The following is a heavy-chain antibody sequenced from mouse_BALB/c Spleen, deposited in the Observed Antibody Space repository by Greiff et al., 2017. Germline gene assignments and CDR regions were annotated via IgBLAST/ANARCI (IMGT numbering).Heavy chain of an antibody. CDR2: INPSTGYT. CDR1: AYTFTSYW. CDR3: ARNYYGSSLAY. J-gene: IGHJ3*01. D-gene: IGHD1-1*01. Sequence: VQLQESGAELAKPGASVKMSCKASAYTFTSYWMHWVKQRPGQGLEWIGYINPSTGYTEYNQKFKDKATLTADKSSSTAYMQLSSLTSEDSAVYYCARNYYGSSLAYWGQGTLVTVSA. V-gene: IGHV1-7*01.